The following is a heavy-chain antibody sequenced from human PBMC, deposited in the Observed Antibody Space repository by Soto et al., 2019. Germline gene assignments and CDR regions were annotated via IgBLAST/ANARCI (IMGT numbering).Heavy chain of an antibody. J-gene: IGHJ4*02. D-gene: IGHD5-18*01. CDR3: ARGPQPRYSYPPGGYNY. CDR2: IIPIFGTA. V-gene: IGHV1-69*01. Sequence: QVQLVQSGAEVKKPGSSVKVSCKASGGTFSSYAISWVRQAPGQGLEWMGGIIPIFGTANYAQKFQGRVTITADESTSTAYRDLSSLRSEDTAVYYCARGPQPRYSYPPGGYNYWGQGPLVTVSS. CDR1: GGTFSSYA.